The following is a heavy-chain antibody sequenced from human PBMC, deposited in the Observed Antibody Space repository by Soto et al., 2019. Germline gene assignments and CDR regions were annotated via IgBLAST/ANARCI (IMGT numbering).Heavy chain of an antibody. CDR2: IIPIFGTA. J-gene: IGHJ6*02. V-gene: IGHV1-69*13. Sequence: SVKVSCKASGGTFSSYAISWVRQAPGQGLEWMGGIIPIFGTANYAQKFQGRVTITADESTSTAYMELSSLRSEDTAVYYCARDLYEFAAGTFYYYGMDVWGQGTTVTVSS. CDR3: ARDLYEFAAGTFYYYGMDV. D-gene: IGHD6-13*01. CDR1: GGTFSSYA.